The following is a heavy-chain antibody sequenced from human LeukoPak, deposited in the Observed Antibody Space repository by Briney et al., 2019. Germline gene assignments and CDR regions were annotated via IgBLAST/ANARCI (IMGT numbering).Heavy chain of an antibody. CDR2: IASDSTI. CDR1: GFILSTSE. V-gene: IGHV3-48*03. J-gene: IGHJ4*02. CDR3: ARVGSGSSYRPFDN. D-gene: IGHD3-10*01. Sequence: GGSLRLSCVASGFILSTSEMNWVRQAPGKGLEWVSFIASDSTIYYADSVRGRFTLSRDNAKNTLYLQMNSLRAEDAAVYYCARVGSGSSYRPFDNWGQGTLVTVSS.